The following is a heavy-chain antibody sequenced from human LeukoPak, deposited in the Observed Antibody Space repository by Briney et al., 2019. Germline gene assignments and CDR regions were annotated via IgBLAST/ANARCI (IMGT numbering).Heavy chain of an antibody. V-gene: IGHV3-30*03. D-gene: IGHD3-9*01. J-gene: IGHJ4*02. CDR2: ISYDGSNK. CDR1: GFTFSSYG. CDR3: ARDPSYYDILTGYYLPLPFFDY. Sequence: PGRSLRLSCAASGFTFSSYGMHWVRQAPGKGLEWVAVISYDGSNKYYADSVKGRFTISRDNSKNTLYLQMNSLRAEDTAVYYCARDPSYYDILTGYYLPLPFFDYWGQGTLVTVSS.